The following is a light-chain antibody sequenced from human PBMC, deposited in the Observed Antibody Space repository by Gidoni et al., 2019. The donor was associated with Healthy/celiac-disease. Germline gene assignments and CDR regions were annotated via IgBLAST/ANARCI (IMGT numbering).Light chain of an antibody. CDR1: QSVSSY. V-gene: IGKV3-11*01. Sequence: EIVLTHSPATLSLSPGERANLSCRASQSVSSYLAWYQQKPGQAPRLLIYDASNRATGIPARFSGSGSGTDFTLTISSLEPEDFAVYYCQQRSNWLYTFGQGTKLEIK. CDR2: DAS. J-gene: IGKJ2*01. CDR3: QQRSNWLYT.